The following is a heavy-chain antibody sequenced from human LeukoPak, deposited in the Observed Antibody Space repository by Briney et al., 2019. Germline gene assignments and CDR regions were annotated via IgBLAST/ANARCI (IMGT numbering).Heavy chain of an antibody. V-gene: IGHV3-21*01. CDR2: ISSSSSYI. J-gene: IGHJ4*02. Sequence: GGSLRLSCAAPGFTFSSYSMNWVRQAPGKGLEWVSSISSSSSYIYYADSVKGRFTISRDNAKNSLYLQMNSLRAEDTAVYYCARDSAALMVRGNFDYWGQGTLVTVSS. D-gene: IGHD3-10*01. CDR3: ARDSAALMVRGNFDY. CDR1: GFTFSSYS.